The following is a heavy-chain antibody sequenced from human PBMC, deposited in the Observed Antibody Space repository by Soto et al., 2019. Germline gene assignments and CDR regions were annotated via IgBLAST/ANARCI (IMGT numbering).Heavy chain of an antibody. CDR3: ARRGWSGYYHNWFAP. CDR1: GYSFTSYW. J-gene: IGHJ5*02. V-gene: IGHV5-51*01. D-gene: IGHD3-3*01. CDR2: IYPGDSDT. Sequence: GESLKISCKGSGYSFTSYWIGWVRQMPGKGLEWMGIIYPGDSDTRYSPSFQGQVTISADKSISTAYLQWSSLKASDTAMYYCARRGWSGYYHNWFAPWGQGTLVTVSS.